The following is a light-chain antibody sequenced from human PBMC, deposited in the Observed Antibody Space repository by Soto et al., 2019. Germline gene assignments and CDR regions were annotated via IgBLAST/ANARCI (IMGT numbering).Light chain of an antibody. J-gene: IGKJ2*01. V-gene: IGKV3-20*01. CDR3: QQYGSSPYT. CDR2: GAS. Sequence: EIVLTQSPGTLSLSPGERATLSCRASQSVSSSYLAWYQQKPGQAPRLIIYGASDRATGIPDRFSGSGSGTDFTLTSSRLEPEDFAVYSCQQYGSSPYTFGQGTKLEIK. CDR1: QSVSSSY.